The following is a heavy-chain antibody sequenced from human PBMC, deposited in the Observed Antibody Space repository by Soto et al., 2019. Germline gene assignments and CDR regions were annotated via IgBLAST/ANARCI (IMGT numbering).Heavy chain of an antibody. Sequence: ASVKVSCKASGYTFTSYGISWVRQAPGQGLEWMGWISAYNGNTNYAQKLQGRVTMTTDTSTSTAYMELRSLRSDDTAVYYCARGRITIFGVVIGPTNALDIWGQGTMVTVSS. V-gene: IGHV1-18*01. CDR1: GYTFTSYG. CDR2: ISAYNGNT. D-gene: IGHD3-3*01. CDR3: ARGRITIFGVVIGPTNALDI. J-gene: IGHJ3*02.